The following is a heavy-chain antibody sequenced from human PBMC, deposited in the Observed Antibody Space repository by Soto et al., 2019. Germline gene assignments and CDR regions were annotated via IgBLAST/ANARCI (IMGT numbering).Heavy chain of an antibody. V-gene: IGHV4-34*01. CDR1: GGSFSGYY. CDR3: ARGLRGYDFWSGYPNWFDP. J-gene: IGHJ5*02. D-gene: IGHD3-3*01. CDR2: INHSGST. Sequence: QVQLQQWGAGLLKPSETLSLTCAVYGGSFSGYYWSWIRQPPGKGLEWIGEINHSGSTNYNPSLKSRVTISVDTSKIQFSLKLSSVTAADTAVYYCARGLRGYDFWSGYPNWFDPWGQGTLVTVSS.